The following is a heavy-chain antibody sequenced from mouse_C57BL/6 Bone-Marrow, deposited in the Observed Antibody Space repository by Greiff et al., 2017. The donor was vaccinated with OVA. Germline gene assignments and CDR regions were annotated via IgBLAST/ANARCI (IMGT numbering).Heavy chain of an antibody. CDR1: GYTFTSYW. CDR2: IHPNSGST. J-gene: IGHJ3*01. Sequence: QVQLQQPGAELVKPGASVKLSCKASGYTFTSYWMHWVKQRPGQGLEWIGMIHPNSGSTNYNEKLKSKATLTVDKSSSTAYMQLSSLTSGDSAVYYCASLLRRGAWFAYWGQGTLVTVSA. V-gene: IGHV1-64*01. D-gene: IGHD2-4*01. CDR3: ASLLRRGAWFAY.